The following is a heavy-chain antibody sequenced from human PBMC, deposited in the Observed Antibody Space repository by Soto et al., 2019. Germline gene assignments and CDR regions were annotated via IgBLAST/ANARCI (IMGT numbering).Heavy chain of an antibody. CDR3: ARNYYVSSDRDYLDY. V-gene: IGHV1-2*02. CDR2: INPITGGT. D-gene: IGHD3-22*01. CDR1: GYTFTSYY. J-gene: IGHJ4*02. Sequence: QVQLVQSGAEVKRPGASVTVSCKASGYTFTSYYIHWVRQAPGQGLEWMGWINPITGGTNYAPKFQGRVTMTRNTSITTAYMELSRLRSDDTAVYYCARNYYVSSDRDYLDYWGQGTPVTVSS.